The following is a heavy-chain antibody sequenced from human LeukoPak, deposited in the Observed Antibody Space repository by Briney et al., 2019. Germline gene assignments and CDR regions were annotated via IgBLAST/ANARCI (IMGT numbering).Heavy chain of an antibody. CDR3: ARDRAYASGKNWFDP. J-gene: IGHJ5*02. D-gene: IGHD3-16*01. CDR2: IYASGST. CDR1: GVSINSYY. V-gene: IGHV4-4*09. Sequence: SETLSLTCTVSGVSINSYYWSWIRQPPGKGLEWIGYIYASGSTNYNPSLKSRVTISVDTSKNEFSLRLSSVTAADTAVYYCARDRAYASGKNWFDPWGQGTQVTVSS.